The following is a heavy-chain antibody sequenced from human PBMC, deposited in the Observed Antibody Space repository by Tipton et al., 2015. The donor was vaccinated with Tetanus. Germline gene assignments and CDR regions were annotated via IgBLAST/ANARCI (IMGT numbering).Heavy chain of an antibody. D-gene: IGHD3-22*01. CDR3: ARDRGDYIYYGMDV. Sequence: QVQLVQSGAEVKKPGASVKVSCKASGYTFTGYYMYWVRQAPGQGLEWMGWIDPNSGGTVYAQKFQGRVTMTRDTSISSAYMELRSLRSDDTAGYYCARDRGDYIYYGMDVWGPGTTVTVS. V-gene: IGHV1-2*02. CDR1: GYTFTGYY. CDR2: IDPNSGGT. J-gene: IGHJ6*02.